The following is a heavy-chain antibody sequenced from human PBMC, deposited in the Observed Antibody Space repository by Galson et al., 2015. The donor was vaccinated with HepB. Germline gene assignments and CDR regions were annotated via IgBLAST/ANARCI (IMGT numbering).Heavy chain of an antibody. J-gene: IGHJ3*02. V-gene: IGHV3-30*03. CDR1: GFIFNDYS. CDR3: ARSGIRITIFGVVMGAFDI. D-gene: IGHD3-3*01. CDR2: ISYDGSNK. Sequence: LRLSCAASGFIFNDYSMSWVRQAPGKGLEWVAVISYDGSNKYYADSVKGRFTISRDNSKNTLYLQMNSLRAEDTAVYYCARSGIRITIFGVVMGAFDIWGQGTMVTVSS.